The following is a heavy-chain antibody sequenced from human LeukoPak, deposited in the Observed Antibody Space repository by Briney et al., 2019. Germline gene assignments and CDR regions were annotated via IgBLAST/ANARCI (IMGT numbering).Heavy chain of an antibody. J-gene: IGHJ6*02. D-gene: IGHD3-22*01. Sequence: PSETLSLTCAVSGGSISSSNWWSWVRQPPGKGLEWIGEIYHSGSTNYNPSLKSRVTISVDTSKNQFSLKLSSVTAADTAVYYCARGYYDSSGYYYAFYYYGMDVWGQGTTVTVSS. V-gene: IGHV4-4*02. CDR1: GGSISSSNW. CDR2: IYHSGST. CDR3: ARGYYDSSGYYYAFYYYGMDV.